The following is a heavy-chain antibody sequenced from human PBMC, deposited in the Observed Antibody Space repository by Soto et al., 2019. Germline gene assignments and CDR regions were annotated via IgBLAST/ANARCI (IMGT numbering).Heavy chain of an antibody. Sequence: PSETLSLTCTVSGGSISSSYWSWIRQPPGEGLEWIAYIYYSGSTNYNPSLRGRVTISVDTSKNQFSLKLSSVAAADTAVYYCARGRSYFDYWGQGSLVTVSS. D-gene: IGHD6-19*01. CDR1: GGSISSSY. CDR2: IYYSGST. V-gene: IGHV4-59*08. J-gene: IGHJ4*02. CDR3: ARGRSYFDY.